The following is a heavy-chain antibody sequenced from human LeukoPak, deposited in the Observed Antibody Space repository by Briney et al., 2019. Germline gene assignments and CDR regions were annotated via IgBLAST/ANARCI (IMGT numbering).Heavy chain of an antibody. V-gene: IGHV4-4*07. D-gene: IGHD6-19*01. Sequence: SETLSLTCTVSGASISSYYWSWIRQPAGKALEWIGRIYVTGSTTYNPSLESRVTMSLDTSKNHFSLKLRSVTAADTAVYYCARGSRGEQWLVVRPRYFDLWGRGTLVTVSS. J-gene: IGHJ2*01. CDR1: GASISSYY. CDR2: IYVTGST. CDR3: ARGSRGEQWLVVRPRYFDL.